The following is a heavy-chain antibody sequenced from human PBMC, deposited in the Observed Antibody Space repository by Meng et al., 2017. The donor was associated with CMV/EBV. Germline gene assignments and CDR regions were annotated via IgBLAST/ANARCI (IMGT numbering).Heavy chain of an antibody. V-gene: IGHV4-61*01. CDR1: GGSVSSGSYY. J-gene: IGHJ5*01. CDR2: IYYSGST. CDR3: ARGSRWFDP. Sequence: SETLSLTCTVSGGSVSSGSYYWSWIRQPPGKGLEWIGYIYYSGSTNYNPSLKSRVTISVDTSKNQFSLKLSSVTAADTAVYYCARGSRWFDPWGQGTLVTVSS.